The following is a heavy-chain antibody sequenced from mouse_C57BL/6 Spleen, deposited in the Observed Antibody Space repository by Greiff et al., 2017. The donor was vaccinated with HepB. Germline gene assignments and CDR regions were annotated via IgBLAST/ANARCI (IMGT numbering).Heavy chain of an antibody. CDR3: ARHHDCYGSSSDYYAMDD. Sequence: EVQLVESGGGLVQPGGSLKLSCEASGFTFSDYYMYWVRQTPEKRLEWVAYISNGGGSTYYPDTVKGRVTISRDNAKNTRYLQMSRQKSEDTAMYYCARHHDCYGSSSDYYAMDDWGQGTSVTVSS. D-gene: IGHD1-1*01. J-gene: IGHJ4*01. CDR2: ISNGGGST. V-gene: IGHV5-12*01. CDR1: GFTFSDYY.